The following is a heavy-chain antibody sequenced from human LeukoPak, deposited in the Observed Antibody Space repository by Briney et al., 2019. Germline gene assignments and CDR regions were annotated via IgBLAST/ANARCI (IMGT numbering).Heavy chain of an antibody. Sequence: SETLSLTCSVSGGSMFSYYWSWIRQPPGKGLEWGGYIYYTGSTNYTPSLKSRVTISLDTSKKQFSLKLSSVTAADTAVYYCASSYMGMTTINFDSWGQGTLVTVSS. CDR2: IYYTGST. J-gene: IGHJ4*02. CDR3: ASSYMGMTTINFDS. D-gene: IGHD3-9*01. CDR1: GGSMFSYY. V-gene: IGHV4-59*01.